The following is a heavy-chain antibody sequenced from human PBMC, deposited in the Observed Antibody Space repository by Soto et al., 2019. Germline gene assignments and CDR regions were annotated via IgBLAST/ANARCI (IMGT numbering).Heavy chain of an antibody. CDR1: GFTFSSYG. CDR2: IWYDGSNK. D-gene: IGHD3-10*01. V-gene: IGHV3-33*01. CDR3: ARDNGLLWFGDIQHGMDV. Sequence: QVQLVESGGGVVQPGRSLRLSCAASGFTFSSYGMHWVRQAPGKGLEWVAVIWYDGSNKYYADSVKGRFTISRDNSKNTLYLQMNSLRAEDTAVYYCARDNGLLWFGDIQHGMDVWGQGTTVTVSS. J-gene: IGHJ6*02.